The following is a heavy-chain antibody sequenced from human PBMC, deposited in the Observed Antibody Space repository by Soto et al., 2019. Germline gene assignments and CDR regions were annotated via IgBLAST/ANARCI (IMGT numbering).Heavy chain of an antibody. Sequence: QVQLVQSGDEVKKPGSSVKVSCRASGGTFSSYTISWVRQAPGKGLEWMGRIIPIIAIANYAQKFQGRVTIPADESASTAYVERSSLRPEDTAVYYCAKVGRDDGYYWGQGTLVTVSS. V-gene: IGHV1-69*02. CDR3: AKVGRDDGYY. CDR2: IIPIIAIA. D-gene: IGHD1-26*01. J-gene: IGHJ4*02. CDR1: GGTFSSYT.